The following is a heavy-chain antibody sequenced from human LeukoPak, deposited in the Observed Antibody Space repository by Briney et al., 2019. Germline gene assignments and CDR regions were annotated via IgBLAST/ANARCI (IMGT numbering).Heavy chain of an antibody. CDR1: GFTFSSYS. V-gene: IGHV3-21*01. CDR3: ARNTGYCSGGSCYSELIDY. CDR2: ISSSSSYI. J-gene: IGHJ4*02. D-gene: IGHD2-15*01. Sequence: GGSLRLSCAASGFTFSSYSMNWVRQAPGKGLEWVSSISSSSSYIYYADSVKGRFTISRDNAKNSLYLQMNSLRAEDTAAYYCARNTGYCSGGSCYSELIDYWGQGTLVTVSS.